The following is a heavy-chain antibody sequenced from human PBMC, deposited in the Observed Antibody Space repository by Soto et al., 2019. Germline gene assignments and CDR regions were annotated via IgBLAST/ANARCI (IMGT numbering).Heavy chain of an antibody. Sequence: SETLSLTCAVYGGSFSGYYWSWIRQPPGKGLEWIGEINHSGSTNYNPSLKSRVTISVDTSKNQFSLKLSSVTAADTAVYYCAGGGVQWLGRNKLDYRRQGPLATVSS. V-gene: IGHV4-34*01. CDR3: AGGGVQWLGRNKLDY. D-gene: IGHD6-19*01. CDR1: GGSFSGYY. CDR2: INHSGST. J-gene: IGHJ4*02.